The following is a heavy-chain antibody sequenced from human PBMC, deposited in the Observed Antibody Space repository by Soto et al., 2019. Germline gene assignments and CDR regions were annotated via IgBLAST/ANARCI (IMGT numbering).Heavy chain of an antibody. D-gene: IGHD6-19*01. J-gene: IGHJ6*02. V-gene: IGHV3-21*01. Sequence: GGSLRLSCAASGFTFSSYSMNWVRQAPGKGLEWVSSISSSSSYIYYADSVKGRFTISRDNAKNSLYLQMNSLRAEDTAVYYCARDPEGGNGWYRDGMDVWGQGTTVTVSS. CDR1: GFTFSSYS. CDR3: ARDPEGGNGWYRDGMDV. CDR2: ISSSSSYI.